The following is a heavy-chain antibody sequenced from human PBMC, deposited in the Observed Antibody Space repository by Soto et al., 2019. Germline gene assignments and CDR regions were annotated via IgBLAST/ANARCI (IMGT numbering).Heavy chain of an antibody. Sequence: QVQLVESGGGVVQPGRSLRLSCAASGFTFSSYAMHWVRQAPGKGLEWVAVISYDGSNKYYADSVKGRFTISRDNSKNTLYLQMNSLRAEDTAVYCWARGIGPPDYWGQGTLVTVSS. V-gene: IGHV3-30-3*01. CDR3: ARGIGPPDY. J-gene: IGHJ4*02. CDR1: GFTFSSYA. CDR2: ISYDGSNK. D-gene: IGHD2-15*01.